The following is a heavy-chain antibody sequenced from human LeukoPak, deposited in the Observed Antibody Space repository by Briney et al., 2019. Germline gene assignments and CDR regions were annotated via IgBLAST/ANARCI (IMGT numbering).Heavy chain of an antibody. V-gene: IGHV3-64*01. CDR2: ISSNGGST. D-gene: IGHD1-26*01. CDR3: ARDAVGATLGDNWFDP. J-gene: IGHJ5*02. Sequence: GGSLRLSCAASGFTFSSYAMHWVRQAPGKGLEYVSAISSNGGSTYYANSVKGRFTISRDNSKNTLYLQMGSLRAEDMAVYYCARDAVGATLGDNWFDPWGQGTLVTVSS. CDR1: GFTFSSYA.